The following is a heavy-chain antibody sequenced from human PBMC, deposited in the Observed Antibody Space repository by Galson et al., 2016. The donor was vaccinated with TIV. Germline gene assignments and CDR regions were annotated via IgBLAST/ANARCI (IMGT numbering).Heavy chain of an antibody. J-gene: IGHJ6*02. CDR1: GGTFSSYV. D-gene: IGHD5-18*01. Sequence: SVKVSCKASGGTFSSYVFNWVRLAPGQGLEWMGGIIPLFGIANYAQKFQDRVTITADDSTRTSYMELNSLRSGDTAVYYCASDRNTALVTYHYYYGMDVCGQGTTVTVSS. CDR3: ASDRNTALVTYHYYYGMDV. CDR2: IIPLFGIA. V-gene: IGHV1-69*13.